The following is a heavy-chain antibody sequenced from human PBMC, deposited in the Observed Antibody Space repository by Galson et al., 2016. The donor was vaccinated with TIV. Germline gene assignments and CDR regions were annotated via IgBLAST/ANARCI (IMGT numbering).Heavy chain of an antibody. J-gene: IGHJ3*01. Sequence: SLRLSCAASGFTFNNYGMYWVRQTPGKGLDWVAFIRYDGKSQFYGDSVKGRFTVSRDRSTNTMYLQMNNVRPDDTALYYCAKLSGYNGDWDAFDVWGQGTMVIVSS. CDR1: GFTFNNYG. CDR3: AKLSGYNGDWDAFDV. CDR2: IRYDGKSQ. V-gene: IGHV3-30*02. D-gene: IGHD4-17*01.